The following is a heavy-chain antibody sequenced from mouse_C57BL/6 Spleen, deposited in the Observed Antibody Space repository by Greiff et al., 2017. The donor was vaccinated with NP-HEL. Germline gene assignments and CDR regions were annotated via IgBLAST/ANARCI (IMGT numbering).Heavy chain of an antibody. Sequence: QVQLQQPGAELVKPGASVKMSCKASGYTFTSYWITWVKQRPGQGLEWIGDIYPGSGSTNYNEKFKSKATLTVDTSSSTAYMQLSRLTSEDSAVYYCAREDVYYSNCYWYFDVWGTGTTVTVSS. CDR1: GYTFTSYW. CDR3: AREDVYYSNCYWYFDV. D-gene: IGHD2-5*01. J-gene: IGHJ1*03. V-gene: IGHV1-55*01. CDR2: IYPGSGST.